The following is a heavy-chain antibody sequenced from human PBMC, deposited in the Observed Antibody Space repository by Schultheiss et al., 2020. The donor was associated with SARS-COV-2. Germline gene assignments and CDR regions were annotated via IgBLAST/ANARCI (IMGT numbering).Heavy chain of an antibody. V-gene: IGHV3-15*07. CDR2: IKSKTDGGTT. CDR1: DFTFSDAW. Sequence: GGSLRLSCAASDFTFSDAWMNWVRQGPGKGLEWVGRIKSKTDGGTTDYAAPVKGRFTISRDDSKNTLYLQMNSLKTEDTAVYYCTTAYCSGGSCYGAFDIWGQGTMVTVSS. J-gene: IGHJ3*02. CDR3: TTAYCSGGSCYGAFDI. D-gene: IGHD2-15*01.